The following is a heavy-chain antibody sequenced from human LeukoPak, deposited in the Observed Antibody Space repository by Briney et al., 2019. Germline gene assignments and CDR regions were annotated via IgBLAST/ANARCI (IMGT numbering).Heavy chain of an antibody. CDR3: VSQSYSGSDNYYFHY. V-gene: IGHV3-23*01. J-gene: IGHJ4*02. Sequence: GGSLRLSCVTSGFMFSNYAMSWVRQAPGKGLEWVSLISGSGERTYYADSVKGGFAVSRDNSKNTLYLQMMSLRAEDTAVYYCVSQSYSGSDNYYFHYWGQGTLVAVSS. CDR2: ISGSGERT. CDR1: GFMFSNYA. D-gene: IGHD1-26*01.